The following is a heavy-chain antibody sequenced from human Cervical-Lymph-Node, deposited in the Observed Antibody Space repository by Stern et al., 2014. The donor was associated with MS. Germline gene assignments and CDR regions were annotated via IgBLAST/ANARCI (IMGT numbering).Heavy chain of an antibody. CDR1: GGTFSSSYA. V-gene: IGHV1-69*09. CDR2: IIPILGLP. CDR3: ARGVVSNRATATLHNLFDP. D-gene: IGHD1-1*01. J-gene: IGHJ5*02. Sequence: QVQLVESGAEVKKPGSSVNVSCMASGGTFSSSYAITWMRQAPGQGLAWMGRIIPILGLPYYAQKFQGRVTITADTSTNTAYMGLNSLTSEDTAVYYCARGVVSNRATATLHNLFDPWGQGTLVTVSS.